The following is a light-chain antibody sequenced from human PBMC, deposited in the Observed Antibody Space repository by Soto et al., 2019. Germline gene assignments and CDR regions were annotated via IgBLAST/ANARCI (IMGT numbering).Light chain of an antibody. J-gene: IGLJ1*01. CDR3: QSYDNSLSGLFV. Sequence: QSVLTQPPSVSGAPGQRVTISFTGSRSNIGAGYDVHWYQQVPGTAPRPLIFGNSYRPSGVPDRFSGSTSGTSASLAITGLQAEDEADYYCQSYDNSLSGLFVFGTGTKVTVL. V-gene: IGLV1-40*01. CDR2: GNS. CDR1: RSNIGAGYD.